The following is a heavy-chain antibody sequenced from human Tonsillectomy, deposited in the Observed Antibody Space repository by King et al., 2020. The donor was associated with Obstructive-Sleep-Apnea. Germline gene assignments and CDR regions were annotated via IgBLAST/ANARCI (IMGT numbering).Heavy chain of an antibody. CDR3: AKVRYFDWLSDFDY. V-gene: IGHV3-23*04. Sequence: VQLVESGGGLVQPGGSLRLSCAASGFTFSSYAMSWVRQAPGKGLEWVSGISGIGGSTYYAESVKGRFTTSRDNSNNTMHMQMNRLRAADTAVYYCAKVRYFDWLSDFDYWGQGTLVTVSS. CDR2: ISGIGGST. D-gene: IGHD3-9*01. CDR1: GFTFSSYA. J-gene: IGHJ4*02.